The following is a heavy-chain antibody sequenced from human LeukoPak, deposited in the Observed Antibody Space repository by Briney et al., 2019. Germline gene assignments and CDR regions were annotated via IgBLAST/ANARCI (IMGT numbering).Heavy chain of an antibody. CDR2: FDPEDGET. CDR1: GYTLTELS. Sequence: GASVKVSCKVSGYTLTELSMHWVGQAPGKGLGGLGGFDPEDGETIYAQKFQGRVTMTEDTSTDTAYMELSSLRSEDTAVYYCATQQWPPRSGRDAFDIWGQGTMVTVSS. J-gene: IGHJ3*02. D-gene: IGHD6-19*01. CDR3: ATQQWPPRSGRDAFDI. V-gene: IGHV1-24*01.